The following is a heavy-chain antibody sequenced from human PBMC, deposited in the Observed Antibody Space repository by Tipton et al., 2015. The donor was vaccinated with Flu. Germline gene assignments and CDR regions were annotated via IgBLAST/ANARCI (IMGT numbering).Heavy chain of an antibody. CDR2: IFYTGST. CDR1: GGSISDYY. J-gene: IGHJ4*02. D-gene: IGHD3-10*01. Sequence: TLSLTCSLSGGSISDYYYTWIRQPPGKGLEWIGSIFYTGSTDYSPSLKSRVTISLDTSKNQFSLELTSMTAADTAVYYCARGSGSATGLTFFLWGQGTLVTVSS. V-gene: IGHV4-59*13. CDR3: ARGSGSATGLTFFL.